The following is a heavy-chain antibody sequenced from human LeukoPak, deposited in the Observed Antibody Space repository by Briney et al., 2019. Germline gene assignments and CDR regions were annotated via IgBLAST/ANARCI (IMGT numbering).Heavy chain of an antibody. CDR2: IYYSGST. CDR1: GGSISSYY. V-gene: IGHV4-59*01. Sequence: SETLSLTCTVSGGSISSYYWSWIRQPPGKGLEWIGYIYYSGSTNYNPSLKSRVTISVDTSKNQFSLKLSSVTAADTAVYDCARAAGVGSISWIYYYYGMDVWGQGTTVTVSS. D-gene: IGHD6-13*01. J-gene: IGHJ6*02. CDR3: ARAAGVGSISWIYYYYGMDV.